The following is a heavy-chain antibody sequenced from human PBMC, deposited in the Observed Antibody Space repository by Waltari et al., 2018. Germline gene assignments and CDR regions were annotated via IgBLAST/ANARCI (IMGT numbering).Heavy chain of an antibody. CDR2: IYSGGSA. CDR3: ASERL. V-gene: IGHV3-66*01. J-gene: IGHJ6*02. CDR1: GFSVRSNY. Sequence: EVQLVESGGGLVQPGGSLRLSCAASGFSVRSNYMTWVRQAPGKGLEWVSVIYSGGSAYHADSVKGRFTISRDNSKNTLYLQMNSLRAEDTAVYYCASERLWGQGTTVTVSS.